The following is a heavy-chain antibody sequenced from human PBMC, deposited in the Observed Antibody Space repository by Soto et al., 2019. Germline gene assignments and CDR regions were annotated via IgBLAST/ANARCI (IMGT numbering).Heavy chain of an antibody. Sequence: GGSLRLSCAASGSIFTGYGMHWVRQAPGKGLEWVAVIWFDGSNKYYADSVKGRFTISRDNSKNMLYLQMNSLRVEDTAVYYCAIYWICGTAFRGYLDYCGQGTLVTGSA. D-gene: IGHD3-3*01. CDR2: IWFDGSNK. CDR3: AIYWICGTAFRGYLDY. J-gene: IGHJ4*02. V-gene: IGHV3-33*01. CDR1: GSIFTGYG.